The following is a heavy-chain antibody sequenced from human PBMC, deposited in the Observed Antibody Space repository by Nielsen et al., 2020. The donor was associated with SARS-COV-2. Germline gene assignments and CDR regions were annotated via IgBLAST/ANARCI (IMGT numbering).Heavy chain of an antibody. D-gene: IGHD6-19*01. V-gene: IGHV3-30*18. Sequence: GESLKISCAASGFTFSSYGMHWVRQAPGKGLEWVAVISYDGSNKYYADSVKGRFTISRDNSKNTLYLQMNSLRAEDTAVYYCAKDQGIAVAGRTPPFDYWGQGTLVTVSS. CDR3: AKDQGIAVAGRTPPFDY. CDR1: GFTFSSYG. J-gene: IGHJ4*02. CDR2: ISYDGSNK.